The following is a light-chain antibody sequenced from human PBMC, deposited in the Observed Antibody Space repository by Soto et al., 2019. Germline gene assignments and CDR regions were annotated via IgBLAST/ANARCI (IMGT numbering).Light chain of an antibody. CDR2: DAS. CDR3: QQYNSPWT. Sequence: DIQMTQSPSTLSASVGDRVTITCRASPSISSWLAWYQQKPGKAPKRLIYDASSLESGVPSRFSGSGSGTEFTLTISSMQPDVFAKYYCQQYNSPWTFGQGTKVEIK. CDR1: PSISSW. V-gene: IGKV1-5*01. J-gene: IGKJ1*01.